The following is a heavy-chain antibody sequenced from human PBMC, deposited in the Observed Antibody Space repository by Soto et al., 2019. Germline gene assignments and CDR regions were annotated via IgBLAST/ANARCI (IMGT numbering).Heavy chain of an antibody. CDR1: GGSMSSHY. Sequence: QVQLQESGPGLVKPSETLSLTCTVSGGSMSSHYWSWIRQPPGKGLEWIGYIYYSGSTDYNASLKSRITMSVDTSINHFSLKLSSVTAADTAVYYCARGGWYLDLWGRGTLVTVSS. V-gene: IGHV4-59*11. J-gene: IGHJ2*01. CDR3: ARGGWYLDL. CDR2: IYYSGST.